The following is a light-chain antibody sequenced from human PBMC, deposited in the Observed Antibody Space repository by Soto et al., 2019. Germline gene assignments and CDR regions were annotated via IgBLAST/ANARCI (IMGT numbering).Light chain of an antibody. Sequence: EVVMRQSPATLSVSPGEGATLSCRASQSVSSYLAWYQQKPGQAPRLLIYDASSRATGIPDRFSGSGSGTDFTLTISRLEPEDFAVYYCQQYGSSPRTFGQGTKV. CDR2: DAS. CDR1: QSVSSY. CDR3: QQYGSSPRT. J-gene: IGKJ1*01. V-gene: IGKV3-20*01.